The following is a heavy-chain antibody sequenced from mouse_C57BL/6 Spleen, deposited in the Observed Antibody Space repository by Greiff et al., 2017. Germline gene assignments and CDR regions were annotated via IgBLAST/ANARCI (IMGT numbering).Heavy chain of an antibody. CDR1: GYTFTSYT. CDR3: ATTPRYTALDY. Sequence: VQLQQSGAELARPGASVKMSCKASGYTFTSYTMHWVKQRPGQGLEWIGYISPSSGYTKYTQKFKDKATVTADKSSSTAYVQLSSLTSEDSAVSYCATTPRYTALDYWGQGTTLTVSS. D-gene: IGHD2-14*01. V-gene: IGHV1-4*01. CDR2: ISPSSGYT. J-gene: IGHJ2*01.